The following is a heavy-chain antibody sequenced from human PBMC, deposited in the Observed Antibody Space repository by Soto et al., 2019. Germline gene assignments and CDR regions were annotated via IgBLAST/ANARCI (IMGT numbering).Heavy chain of an antibody. Sequence: LRLSCAASGFTFSSYSMNWVRQAPWKGLEWVSSISSSSFSINYADSVKGRFSISRDNAQNSLHLQMNNLRAEDTAVYYCARNESSNIYGMDVWGQGTTVTV. J-gene: IGHJ6*02. CDR2: ISSSSFSI. CDR3: ARNESSNIYGMDV. CDR1: GFTFSSYS. V-gene: IGHV3-21*01. D-gene: IGHD6-6*01.